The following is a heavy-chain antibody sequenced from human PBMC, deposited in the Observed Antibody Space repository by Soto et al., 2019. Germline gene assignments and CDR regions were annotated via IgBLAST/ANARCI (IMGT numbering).Heavy chain of an antibody. J-gene: IGHJ5*02. V-gene: IGHV4-59*01. CDR3: ARALFGRSNWFDP. CDR1: GGSISSYY. CDR2: IYYSGST. D-gene: IGHD3-16*01. Sequence: QVQLQESGPGLVKPSETLSLTCTVSGGSISSYYWSWIRQPPGKGLEWIGYIYYSGSTNYNPSLKSRVTISVDTSKNQFSLKLSSVTAADTAVYYCARALFGRSNWFDPWGQGTLVTVSS.